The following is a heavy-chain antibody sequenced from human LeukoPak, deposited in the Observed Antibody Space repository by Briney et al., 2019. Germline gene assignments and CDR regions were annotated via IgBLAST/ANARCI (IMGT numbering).Heavy chain of an antibody. J-gene: IGHJ6*03. D-gene: IGHD5-18*01. V-gene: IGHV3-21*01. CDR1: GFTFSSYS. Sequence: GGSVRLSCAASGFTFSSYSMNWVRQAPGKGLEWVSSITSSSSYIYYADSVKGRFTISRDNAKNSLYLQMNSLRAEDTAVYYCATSRGYSYGYLYYYMDVWGKGTTVTVSS. CDR3: ATSRGYSYGYLYYYMDV. CDR2: ITSSSSYI.